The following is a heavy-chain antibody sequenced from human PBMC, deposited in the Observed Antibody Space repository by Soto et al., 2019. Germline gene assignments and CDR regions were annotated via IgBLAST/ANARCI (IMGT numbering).Heavy chain of an antibody. J-gene: IGHJ4*02. V-gene: IGHV3-30*18. CDR1: GFTFSSYG. CDR2: VSYDGSKK. Sequence: QVRLVESGGGVVQPGRSLRLSCAASGFTFSSYGMHWVRQAPGKGLEWVAVVSYDGSKKYYADSVKGRFTISRDNSMSTLFLQMNSLRAEDTAVYHCAKDMHGNGEYYFGYWGQGSLVTVSS. D-gene: IGHD4-17*01. CDR3: AKDMHGNGEYYFGY.